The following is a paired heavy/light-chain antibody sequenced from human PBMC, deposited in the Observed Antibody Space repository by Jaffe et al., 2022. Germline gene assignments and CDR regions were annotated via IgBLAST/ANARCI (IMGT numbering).Heavy chain of an antibody. CDR1: AFTVSSNY. V-gene: IGHV3-66*01. Sequence: EVQLVESGGGLVQPGGSLRLSCAASAFTVSSNYMSWVRQAPGKGLEWVSAIFSGGSTFYADSVKGRFTISRDHSKNTLYLQMNSLRAEDTAVYYCASSRGELRFWGQGTLVTVSS. J-gene: IGHJ4*02. CDR3: ASSRGELRF. D-gene: IGHD3-16*01. CDR2: IFSGGST.
Light chain of an antibody. Sequence: DIQMTQFPSTLSASVGDRVTITCRASQSINNWLAWYQQKPGKAPKLLIYEASSLESGVPSRFSGGGSGTEFTLTISSLQPDDFATYYCQQYNGYSLLTFGGGTKVEIK. CDR3: QQYNGYSLLT. CDR2: EAS. CDR1: QSINNW. J-gene: IGKJ4*01. V-gene: IGKV1-5*03.